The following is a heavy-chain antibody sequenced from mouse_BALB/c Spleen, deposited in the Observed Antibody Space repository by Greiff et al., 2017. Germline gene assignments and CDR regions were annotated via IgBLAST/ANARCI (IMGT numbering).Heavy chain of an antibody. J-gene: IGHJ4*01. D-gene: IGHD1-1*01. V-gene: IGHV3-2*02. CDR2: ISYSGST. Sequence: EVQRVESGPGLVKPSQSLSLTCTVTGYSITSDYAWNWIRQFPGNTLEWMGYISYSGSTSYNPSLKSRISITRDTSKNQFFLQLNSVTTEDTATYYCAREGYGSTFYYAMDYWGQGTSVTVSS. CDR1: GYSITSDYA. CDR3: AREGYGSTFYYAMDY.